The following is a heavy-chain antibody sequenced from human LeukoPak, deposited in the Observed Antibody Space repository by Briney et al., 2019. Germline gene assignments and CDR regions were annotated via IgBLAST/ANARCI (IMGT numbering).Heavy chain of an antibody. J-gene: IGHJ4*02. D-gene: IGHD5-18*01. CDR2: FNPNSGGT. V-gene: IGHV1-2*02. CDR3: ARDKGYSYGFDY. CDR1: GYTFTGYY. Sequence: ASVKVSCKASGYTFTGYYMHWVRQAPGQGLEWMGWFNPNSGGTNYAQKFQGRVTMTRDTSISTAYMELSRLRSDDTAVYYCARDKGYSYGFDYWGQGTLVTVSS.